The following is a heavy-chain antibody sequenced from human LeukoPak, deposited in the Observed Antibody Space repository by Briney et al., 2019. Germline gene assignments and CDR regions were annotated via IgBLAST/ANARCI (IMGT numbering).Heavy chain of an antibody. CDR1: GFTFSSYS. J-gene: IGHJ6*02. V-gene: IGHV3-48*01. Sequence: GGSLRLSCAATGFTFSSYSMNWVRQAPGKGLEWVSYISSSSSTIYYADSVKGRFTISRDNAKNSLYLQMNSLRAEDTAVYYCARENVAGTDYYYGMDVWGQGTTVTVSS. CDR3: ARENVAGTDYYYGMDV. CDR2: ISSSSSTI. D-gene: IGHD6-19*01.